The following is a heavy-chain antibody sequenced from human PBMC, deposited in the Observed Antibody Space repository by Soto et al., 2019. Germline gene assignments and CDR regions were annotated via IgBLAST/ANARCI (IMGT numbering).Heavy chain of an antibody. Sequence: EVQLVETGGGLIQPGGSLRLSCAASGFTVSSNYMSWVRQAPGKGLEWVSDIYSGGSTYYADSVKGRFTISRDNSKNTLYLQMIIQRAEDAAVYYGAIGGGNCSSTSCHRPYVDLAYCSQGTLGIDSS. D-gene: IGHD2-2*01. J-gene: IGHJ4*02. CDR3: AIGGGNCSSTSCHRPYVDLAY. CDR2: IYSGGST. V-gene: IGHV3-53*02. CDR1: GFTVSSNY.